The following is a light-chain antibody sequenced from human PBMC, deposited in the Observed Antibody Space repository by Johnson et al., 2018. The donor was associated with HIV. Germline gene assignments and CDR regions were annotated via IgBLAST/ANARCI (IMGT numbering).Light chain of an antibody. Sequence: QSVLTQPPSVSAAPGQKVTISCSGSSSNIGNSYVSWYQQLPRTAPKLLIYENNKRPSGIPERFSGSKSGTSATLGITGLQTGDEADYYCGTWDSSLTSYVFGAGTKVTVL. J-gene: IGLJ1*01. CDR1: SSNIGNSY. CDR2: ENN. V-gene: IGLV1-51*02. CDR3: GTWDSSLTSYV.